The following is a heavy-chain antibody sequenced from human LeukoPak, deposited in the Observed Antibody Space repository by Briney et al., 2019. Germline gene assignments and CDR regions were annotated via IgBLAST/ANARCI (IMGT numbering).Heavy chain of an antibody. Sequence: PGGSLSLSCAVPEFNDSSNYMSRVRQAPGKGLEWVSVIYSGGSIYYADSVKGRFTFSRDNSKNTLYLQMNSQRAEYTSVYYWARISSLNYYFDYWGQGTLVTVSS. V-gene: IGHV3-66*01. CDR3: ARISSLNYYFDY. CDR2: IYSGGSI. D-gene: IGHD5/OR15-5a*01. J-gene: IGHJ4*02. CDR1: EFNDSSNY.